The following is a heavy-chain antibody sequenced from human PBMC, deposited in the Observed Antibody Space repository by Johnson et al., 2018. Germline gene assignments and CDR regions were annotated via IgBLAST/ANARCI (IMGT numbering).Heavy chain of an antibody. J-gene: IGHJ3*02. CDR1: GFTFSSYA. Sequence: VQLGQAGGGLVQPGESLRLSCAASGFTFSSYAMNWVRQTPGKGLGWVSTIRDSGVTTYYADSVKGRFTIPRENSKNTLYLQMNSLRAEDTAVYYCAKDLYYYDSSGYSPVAFDIWGQGTMVTVSS. CDR2: IRDSGVTT. D-gene: IGHD3-22*01. V-gene: IGHV3-23*04. CDR3: AKDLYYYDSSGYSPVAFDI.